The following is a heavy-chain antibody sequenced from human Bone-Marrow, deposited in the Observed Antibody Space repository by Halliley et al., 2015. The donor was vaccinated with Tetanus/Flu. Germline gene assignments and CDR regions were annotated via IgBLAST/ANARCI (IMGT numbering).Heavy chain of an antibody. Sequence: EWRGVTYPGNSDTTSRPPLEGRVTMSVDKSITPASLQWSSLKASDTAIYYCARRLYYSGSYFDYWGQGTLVTVSS. CDR3: ARRLYYSGSYFDY. CDR2: TYPGNSDT. V-gene: IGHV5-51*01. D-gene: IGHD1-26*01. J-gene: IGHJ4*02.